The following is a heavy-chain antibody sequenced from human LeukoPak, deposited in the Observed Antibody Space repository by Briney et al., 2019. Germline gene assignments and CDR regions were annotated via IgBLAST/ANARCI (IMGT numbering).Heavy chain of an antibody. CDR3: SRDLRLPNNY. CDR2: INPSGGST. CDR1: GYTVTSYY. V-gene: IGHV1-46*01. D-gene: IGHD4-11*01. Sequence: ASVTVSCKASGYTVTSYYMHWVRQAPGQGLEWMGIINPSGGSTSYAQKFQGRVTMTRDTSTSTVYMELSSLRSEDTAVDYCSRDLRLPNNYWGQGTLVTVSS. J-gene: IGHJ4*02.